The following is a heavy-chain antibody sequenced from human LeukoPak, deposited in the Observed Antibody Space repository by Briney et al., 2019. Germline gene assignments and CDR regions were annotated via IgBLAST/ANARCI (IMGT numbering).Heavy chain of an antibody. Sequence: ASETLSLACTVSGGSICSSSYYWGWIRQPPGKGLEWIGSIYYSGSTYYNPSLKSRVTISVDTSKNQFSLKLSSVTAADTAVYYCARHGNYDFWSGFWFDPWGQGTLVTVSS. CDR1: GGSICSSSYY. CDR3: ARHGNYDFWSGFWFDP. V-gene: IGHV4-39*01. J-gene: IGHJ5*02. CDR2: IYYSGST. D-gene: IGHD3-3*01.